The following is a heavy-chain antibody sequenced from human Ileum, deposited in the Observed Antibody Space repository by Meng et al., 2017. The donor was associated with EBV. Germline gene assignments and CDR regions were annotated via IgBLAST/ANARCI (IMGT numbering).Heavy chain of an antibody. CDR3: ARAHPVVYFFDY. V-gene: IGHV4-30-2*01. Sequence: QEYRSGVVKPSQSLSLTCAVSGCSISSGGHSWSWIRQPPGKGLEWIGDIQHSGSTYYNPSLKSRVTISVDRSRNQFSLKLSSVTAADTAVYYCARAHPVVYFFDYWGQGTLVTVSS. D-gene: IGHD4-23*01. J-gene: IGHJ4*02. CDR1: GCSISSGGHS. CDR2: IQHSGST.